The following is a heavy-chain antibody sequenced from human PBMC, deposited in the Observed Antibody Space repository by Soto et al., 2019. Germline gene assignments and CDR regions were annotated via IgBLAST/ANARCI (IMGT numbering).Heavy chain of an antibody. CDR2: IRSKANSYAT. CDR1: GFTFSGSA. J-gene: IGHJ5*02. Sequence: GGSLRLSCAASGFTFSGSAMHWVRQASGKGLEWVGRIRSKANSYATAYAASVKGRFTISRDDSKNTAYLQMNSLKTEDTAVYYCTSPRSSSGPAAISNWFDPWGQGTLVTVSS. CDR3: TSPRSSSGPAAISNWFDP. V-gene: IGHV3-73*01. D-gene: IGHD2-2*01.